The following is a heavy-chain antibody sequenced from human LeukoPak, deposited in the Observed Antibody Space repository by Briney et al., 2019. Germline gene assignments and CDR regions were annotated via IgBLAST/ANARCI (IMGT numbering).Heavy chain of an antibody. CDR3: ARDHLPAGAPGYYMDV. Sequence: SETLSLTWTVSGGSVSSHFWSWIRQPPGKGLEWIGYIYNSGITNYTPSLKSRVTMSVDTSKNQFSLMLRSVTAADTAVYYCARDHLPAGAPGYYMDVWGKGTTVTVSS. D-gene: IGHD4/OR15-4a*01. CDR1: GGSVSSHF. J-gene: IGHJ6*03. CDR2: IYNSGIT. V-gene: IGHV4-59*02.